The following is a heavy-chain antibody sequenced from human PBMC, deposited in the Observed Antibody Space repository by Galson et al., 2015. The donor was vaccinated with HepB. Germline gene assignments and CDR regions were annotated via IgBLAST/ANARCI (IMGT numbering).Heavy chain of an antibody. J-gene: IGHJ3*02. CDR3: ARRLTTTTFYDAFDI. Sequence: SVKVSCKASGYSFTSYYMHWVRQAPGQGLEWMGMINPDGGSRNYAQKFQGRVTVTRDTSTSTVYMEVSSLKSEDTAVYYCARRLTTTTFYDAFDIWGQGTMVTVSS. CDR2: INPDGGSR. D-gene: IGHD1/OR15-1a*01. V-gene: IGHV1-46*01. CDR1: GYSFTSYY.